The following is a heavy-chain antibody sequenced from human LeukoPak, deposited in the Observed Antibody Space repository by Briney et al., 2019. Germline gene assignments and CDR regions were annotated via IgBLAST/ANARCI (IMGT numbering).Heavy chain of an antibody. J-gene: IGHJ4*02. CDR3: AKDKPIDY. CDR2: ISYDGRNE. V-gene: IGHV3-30*18. CDR1: GSTFSDYG. Sequence: PGGSLRLSCVASGSTFSDYGMLWVRQPPGKGLEWVAVISYDGRNEHYADSVKGRFTISRDNSKNTVFLQMNTLRTEDTAVYFCAKDKPIDYWGQGTLVTVSS. D-gene: IGHD1-14*01.